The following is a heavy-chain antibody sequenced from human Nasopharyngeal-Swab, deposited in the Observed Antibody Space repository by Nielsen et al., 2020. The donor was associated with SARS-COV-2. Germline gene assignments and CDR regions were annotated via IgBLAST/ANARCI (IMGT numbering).Heavy chain of an antibody. CDR2: INPSGGST. V-gene: IGHV1-46*01. Sequence: WVRQAPGQGLEWMGIINPSGGSTSYAQKFQGRVTMTRDTSTSTVYMELSSVRSEDTAVYYCARDAKAGSFDPWGHGTLVTVSS. D-gene: IGHD6-13*01. J-gene: IGHJ5*02. CDR3: ARDAKAGSFDP.